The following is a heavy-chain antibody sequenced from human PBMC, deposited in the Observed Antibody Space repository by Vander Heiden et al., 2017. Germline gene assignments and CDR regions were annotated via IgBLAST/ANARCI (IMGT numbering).Heavy chain of an antibody. CDR1: GFTFSSYA. J-gene: IGHJ6*02. CDR2: IAGSGGNT. Sequence: EVQLLASGGGLVQPGGSLSLSCAASGFTFSSYAMHGVRQAPGKGLVWVSAIAGSGGNTYYADSVKGRLTISRDNSKNTLYLQMNSLRAEDTAIYYCAKGYCSGAGCWYYYYYSMDVWGQGTTVTVSS. CDR3: AKGYCSGAGCWYYYYYSMDV. D-gene: IGHD2-15*01. V-gene: IGHV3-23*01.